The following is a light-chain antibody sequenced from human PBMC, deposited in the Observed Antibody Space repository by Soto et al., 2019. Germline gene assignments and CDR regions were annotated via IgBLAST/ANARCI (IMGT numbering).Light chain of an antibody. CDR3: NAYVGSDIVV. J-gene: IGLJ2*01. CDR1: SSDVGAYKY. V-gene: IGLV2-8*01. Sequence: QSVLTQPPSASGSPGQSVTISCTGTSSDVGAYKYVSWYQQYPGKAPKLMIYEVTKRPSGVPDRFSGSKSGNTASLTVSGLQAEDEADYYCNAYVGSDIVVFGGGTKLTVL. CDR2: EVT.